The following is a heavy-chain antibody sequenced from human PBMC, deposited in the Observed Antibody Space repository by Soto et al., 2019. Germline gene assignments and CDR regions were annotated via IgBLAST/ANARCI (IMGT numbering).Heavy chain of an antibody. Sequence: QVQLVQSGAEVKKPGSSVKVSCKASGGTFSSYAISCVLHAPGQGLECMGGIIPIFGTANYAQKFQGRVTITADESTSTAYMELSSLRSEDTAVYYCASDYDMEYVTHNWGQGTLVTVSS. D-gene: IGHD3-22*01. CDR1: GGTFSSYA. CDR2: IIPIFGTA. V-gene: IGHV1-69*01. J-gene: IGHJ4*02. CDR3: ASDYDMEYVTHN.